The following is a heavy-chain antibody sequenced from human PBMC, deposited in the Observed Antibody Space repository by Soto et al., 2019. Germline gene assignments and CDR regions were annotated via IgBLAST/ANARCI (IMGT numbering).Heavy chain of an antibody. J-gene: IGHJ4*02. CDR2: IYYSGST. V-gene: IGHV4-59*01. Sequence: PSQPMSHTCTVADGSISSYYWSWIRQPPGKGLEWIGYIYYSGSTNYNPSLKSRVTISVDTSKNQFSLKLSSVTAADTAVYYCARQGGYDPYFDYWGQGTLVPVSS. CDR1: DGSISSYY. D-gene: IGHD5-12*01. CDR3: ARQGGYDPYFDY.